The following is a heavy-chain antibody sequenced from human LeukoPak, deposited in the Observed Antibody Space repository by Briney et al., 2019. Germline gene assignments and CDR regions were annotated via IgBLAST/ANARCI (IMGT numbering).Heavy chain of an antibody. CDR3: ARLNIVGGYYYYGMDV. CDR1: GGSISSYY. J-gene: IGHJ6*02. V-gene: IGHV4-59*08. CDR2: IYYSGST. D-gene: IGHD1-26*01. Sequence: SETLSLTCTVSGGSISSYYWSWIRQPPGKGVEWIGYIYYSGSTNYNPSLKSRVTISVDTSKNQFSLKLSSVTAADTAVYYCARLNIVGGYYYYGMDVWGQGTTVTVSS.